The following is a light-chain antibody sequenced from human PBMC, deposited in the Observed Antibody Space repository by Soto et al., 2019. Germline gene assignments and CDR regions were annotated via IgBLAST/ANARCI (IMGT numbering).Light chain of an antibody. CDR2: RVS. J-gene: IGKJ1*01. Sequence: VVMTQSPLSLPVTLGQPASISCTSSQSLVESDGKTFLSWFHQRPGQSPRRLIYRVSTRDSGVPDRFSGSGSGTSFPLHIGRVAAEDIGVYFCMQGTALWTFGQGAKVDIK. CDR3: MQGTALWT. CDR1: QSLVESDGKTF. V-gene: IGKV2-30*01.